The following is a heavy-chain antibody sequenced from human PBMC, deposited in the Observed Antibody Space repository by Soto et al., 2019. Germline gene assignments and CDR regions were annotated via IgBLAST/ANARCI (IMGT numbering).Heavy chain of an antibody. D-gene: IGHD3-9*01. Sequence: SETLSLTCTVSGGSISSYYWSWIRQPPGKGLEWIGYIYYSGSTNYNPSLKSRVTMTRDTSISTAYMELSRLRSDDTAVYYCGKVDYDIFLVYCYFAYGGQGTLVPVSP. CDR3: GKVDYDIFLVYCYFAY. V-gene: IGHV4-59*01. CDR2: IYYSGST. CDR1: GGSISSYY. J-gene: IGHJ4*02.